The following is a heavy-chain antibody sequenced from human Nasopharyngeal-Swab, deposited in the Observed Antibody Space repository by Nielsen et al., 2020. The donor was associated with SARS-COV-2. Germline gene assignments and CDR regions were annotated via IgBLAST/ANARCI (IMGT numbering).Heavy chain of an antibody. Sequence: ASVKVSCKASGYTFSNYGISWVRQAPGQGLEWMGWISVYNGETDFAQKIQNRVTLTTDTITTTAYMELRSLGSDDTAVYYCAKDVFPLVGATAFDYWGQGTLVTVSS. CDR2: ISVYNGET. D-gene: IGHD1-26*01. J-gene: IGHJ4*02. CDR3: AKDVFPLVGATAFDY. V-gene: IGHV1-18*04. CDR1: GYTFSNYG.